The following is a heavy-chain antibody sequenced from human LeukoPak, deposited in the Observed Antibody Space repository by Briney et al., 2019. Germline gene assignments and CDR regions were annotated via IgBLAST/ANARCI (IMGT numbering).Heavy chain of an antibody. CDR1: GFTFSSYA. CDR3: AKDRSILEWLSDY. Sequence: GGSLRLSCAASGFTFSSYAMHWVRQAPGKGLEYVSAISSNGGNTFYANSVKGRFTISRDNSKNTLYQQMNSLRAEDTAVYYCAKDRSILEWLSDYWGQGTLVTVSS. V-gene: IGHV3-64*01. D-gene: IGHD3-3*01. J-gene: IGHJ4*02. CDR2: ISSNGGNT.